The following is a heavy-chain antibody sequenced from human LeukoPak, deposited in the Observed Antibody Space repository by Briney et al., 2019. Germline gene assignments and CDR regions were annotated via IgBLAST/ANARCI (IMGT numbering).Heavy chain of an antibody. D-gene: IGHD5-18*01. CDR1: GFTFSSYG. CDR3: AKDIQGAN. Sequence: PGGSLRLSCAASGFTFSSYGMNWVRQAPGKGLEWVSLISASGGSTYYADSVKGRFTISRDNSKNTVYLQMNSLRAEDTALYYCAKDIQGANWGQGTLVTVSS. V-gene: IGHV3-23*01. CDR2: ISASGGST. J-gene: IGHJ4*02.